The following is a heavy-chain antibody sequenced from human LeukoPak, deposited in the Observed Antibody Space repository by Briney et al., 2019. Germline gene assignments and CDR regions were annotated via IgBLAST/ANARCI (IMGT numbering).Heavy chain of an antibody. J-gene: IGHJ5*01. V-gene: IGHV4-59*11. Sequence: SETLSLTCTVSGGSLSSHYWAWIRQPPGKGVEWMGYISYTGATNYNPSLKSRVTISVDTSKNQFSLKLRSVTAADTAVYYCAREGYSSNWYDYWGQGTLVTVSS. D-gene: IGHD6-13*01. CDR3: AREGYSSNWYDY. CDR1: GGSLSSHY. CDR2: ISYTGAT.